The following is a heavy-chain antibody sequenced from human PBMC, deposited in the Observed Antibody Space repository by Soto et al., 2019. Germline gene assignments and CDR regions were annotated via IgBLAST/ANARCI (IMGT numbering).Heavy chain of an antibody. CDR2: IYSGGST. CDR3: AAVFWCRSCFTPLDRGQTDY. D-gene: IGHD3-3*01. CDR1: GFTVSSNY. Sequence: GGSLRLSCAASGFTVSSNYMSWVRQAPGKGLEWVSVIYSGGSTYYADSVKGRFTISRDNSKNTLYLQMNSLRAEDTAVYYCAAVFWCRSCFTPLDRGQTDYWGQGTLVTVSS. V-gene: IGHV3-66*01. J-gene: IGHJ4*02.